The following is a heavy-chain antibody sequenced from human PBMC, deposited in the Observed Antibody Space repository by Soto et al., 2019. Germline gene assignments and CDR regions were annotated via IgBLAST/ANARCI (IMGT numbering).Heavy chain of an antibody. CDR2: ITGSGGHS. Sequence: GGSLRLSCLASGFPSSTYGFSTYAMTWVRQPPGKGLEWVSVITGSGGHSYYADSVKGRFTISRGNSRNTLFLQMDSLRADDTAVYFCAKGTSSEFLLSFDDWGHGALVTVSS. D-gene: IGHD3-10*01. J-gene: IGHJ4*01. CDR3: AKGTSSEFLLSFDD. CDR1: GFPSSTYGFSTYA. V-gene: IGHV3-23*01.